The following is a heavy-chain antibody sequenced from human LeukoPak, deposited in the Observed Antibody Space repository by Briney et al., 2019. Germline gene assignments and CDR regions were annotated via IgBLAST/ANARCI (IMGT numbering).Heavy chain of an antibody. CDR2: INPKSGGT. J-gene: IGHJ4*02. Sequence: VASVKVSCKASGYTFTNYYMHWVRQAPGLGFEWMGWINPKSGGTSYPQKFQGRLTMTRDTSISTAYMELSRLRPDDTAVYYCVPSANYYYFDYWGQGTLVTVSS. CDR3: VPSANYYYFDY. D-gene: IGHD1-26*01. CDR1: GYTFTNYY. V-gene: IGHV1-2*02.